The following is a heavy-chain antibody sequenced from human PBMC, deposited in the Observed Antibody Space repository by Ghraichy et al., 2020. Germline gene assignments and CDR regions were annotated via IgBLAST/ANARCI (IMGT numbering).Heavy chain of an antibody. CDR3: ARDQVRMVRGNYYYYGMDV. CDR1: GGSISSSSYY. J-gene: IGHJ6*02. CDR2: IYYSGST. V-gene: IGHV4-39*07. D-gene: IGHD3-10*01. Sequence: SETLSLTCTVSGGSISSSSYYWGWIRQHPGKGLEWIGSIYYSGSTYYNPSLKSRVTISVDTSKNQFSLKLSSVTAADTAVYYCARDQVRMVRGNYYYYGMDVWGQGTTVTVSS.